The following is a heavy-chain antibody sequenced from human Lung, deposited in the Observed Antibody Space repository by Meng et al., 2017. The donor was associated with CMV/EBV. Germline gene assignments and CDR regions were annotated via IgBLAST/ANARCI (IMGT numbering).Heavy chain of an antibody. V-gene: IGHV4-34*01. J-gene: IGHJ4*02. Sequence: SETLSLXCAVYGGSFSGYYWSWIRQPPGKGLEWIGEINHSGSTNYNPSLKSRVTISVDTYKNQFSLKLSSVTAADKAVYYCASIAAAGDTPFDYWGQGTXVTVSS. D-gene: IGHD6-13*01. CDR2: INHSGST. CDR3: ASIAAAGDTPFDY. CDR1: GGSFSGYY.